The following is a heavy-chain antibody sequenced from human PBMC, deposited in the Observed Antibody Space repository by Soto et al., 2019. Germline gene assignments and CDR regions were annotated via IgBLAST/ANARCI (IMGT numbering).Heavy chain of an antibody. J-gene: IGHJ3*02. CDR3: ARTRHGDHLHDAFDI. Sequence: SETLSLTCTVSGGSISSGGYYWSWIRQHPGKGLEWIGYIYYSGSTYYNPSLKSRVTISVDTSKNQFSLKLSSVTAADTAVYYCARTRHGDHLHDAFDICGQGTMVTVSS. V-gene: IGHV4-31*03. CDR1: GGSISSGGYY. D-gene: IGHD4-17*01. CDR2: IYYSGST.